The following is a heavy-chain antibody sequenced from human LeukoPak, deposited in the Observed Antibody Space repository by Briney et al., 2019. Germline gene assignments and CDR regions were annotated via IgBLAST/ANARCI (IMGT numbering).Heavy chain of an antibody. J-gene: IGHJ6*02. CDR2: IYYSGST. CDR3: ARGDYGDHNYYYYGMDV. V-gene: IGHV4-59*01. Sequence: SETLSLTCTVSGGSISSYYWSWIRQPPGRGLEWIGYIYYSGSTNYNPSLKSRVTISVDTSKNQFSLKLSSVTAADKAVYYCARGDYGDHNYYYYGMDVWGQGTTVTVSS. CDR1: GGSISSYY. D-gene: IGHD4-17*01.